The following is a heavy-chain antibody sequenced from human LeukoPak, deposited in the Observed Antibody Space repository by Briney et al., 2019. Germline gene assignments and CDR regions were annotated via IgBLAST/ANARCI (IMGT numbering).Heavy chain of an antibody. V-gene: IGHV3-33*01. Sequence: GGSLRLSCAASGFTFSIYGMHWVRQAPGKGLEWVAVIWYDGSNKYYADSVKGRFTISRDNSKNTLYLQMNSLRAEDTAVYYCAREGRVVQDAFDIWGQGTMVTVSS. D-gene: IGHD3-3*01. CDR3: AREGRVVQDAFDI. CDR1: GFTFSIYG. J-gene: IGHJ3*02. CDR2: IWYDGSNK.